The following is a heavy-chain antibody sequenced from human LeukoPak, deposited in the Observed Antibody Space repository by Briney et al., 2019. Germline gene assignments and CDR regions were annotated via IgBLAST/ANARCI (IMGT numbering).Heavy chain of an antibody. Sequence: ASVTVSCKASGGTFSSYAISWVRQAPGQGLEWMGGIIPIFGTANYAQKFQGRVTITADESTSTAYMELSSLRSEDTAVYYCARDQGRITMIGYYYYGMDVWGQGTTVTVSS. J-gene: IGHJ6*02. V-gene: IGHV1-69*13. D-gene: IGHD3-22*01. CDR1: GGTFSSYA. CDR2: IIPIFGTA. CDR3: ARDQGRITMIGYYYYGMDV.